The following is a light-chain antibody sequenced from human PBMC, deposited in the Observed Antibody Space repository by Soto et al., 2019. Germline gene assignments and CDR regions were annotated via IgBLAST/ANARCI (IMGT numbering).Light chain of an antibody. CDR3: CSDAGSYTYV. Sequence: QSVLTQPRSVSGSPGQSVTISCTGTSSDVGGYNYVSWYQQHPGKAPKLMKYDVSKRPSGVPDRFSGSKSGNTASLTISGLQAEDETDYYCCSDAGSYTYVFGTGTKVTVL. V-gene: IGLV2-11*01. J-gene: IGLJ1*01. CDR1: SSDVGGYNY. CDR2: DVS.